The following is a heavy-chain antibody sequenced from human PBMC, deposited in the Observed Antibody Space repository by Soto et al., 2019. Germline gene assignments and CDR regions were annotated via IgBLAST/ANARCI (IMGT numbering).Heavy chain of an antibody. Sequence: QVQLVESGGGVVQPGTSLRLSCVGSGFTFRSYVIHWVRQAPGKGLEWVALTSYDGSNKDYGDSVKGRFTISRDNSRNTVALQRDSLRREDTALYYCARWGTTGGLDVWGHGTLVSVSS. CDR2: TSYDGSNK. D-gene: IGHD3-16*01. CDR3: ARWGTTGGLDV. J-gene: IGHJ1*01. V-gene: IGHV3-30*19. CDR1: GFTFRSYV.